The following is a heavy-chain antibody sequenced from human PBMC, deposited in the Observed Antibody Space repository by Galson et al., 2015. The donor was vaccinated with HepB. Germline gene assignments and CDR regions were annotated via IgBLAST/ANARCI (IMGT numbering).Heavy chain of an antibody. Sequence: SVKVSCKASGYTFTGYYMHWVRQAPGQGLEWMGWINPNSGGTNYAQKFQGRVTMTRDTSTSTAYMELSRLRSDDTAVYYCARVPAAAIRYFDYWGQGTLVTVSS. CDR2: INPNSGGT. J-gene: IGHJ4*02. CDR1: GYTFTGYY. V-gene: IGHV1-2*02. D-gene: IGHD2-2*02. CDR3: ARVPAAAIRYFDY.